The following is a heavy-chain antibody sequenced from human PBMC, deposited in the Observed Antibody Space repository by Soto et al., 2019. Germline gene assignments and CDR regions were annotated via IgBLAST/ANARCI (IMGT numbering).Heavy chain of an antibody. V-gene: IGHV4-30-2*01. CDR1: GCSIISGGYS. J-gene: IGHJ6*02. CDR2: IYHSGST. D-gene: IGHD3-10*01. Sequence: PSETLSLTCAVSGCSIISGGYSWSWIRQPPGKGLEWIGYIYHSGSTYYNPSLKSRVTISVDRSKNQFSLKLSSVTAADTAVYYCARRGVRGVLYGMDVWGQGTTVT. CDR3: ARRGVRGVLYGMDV.